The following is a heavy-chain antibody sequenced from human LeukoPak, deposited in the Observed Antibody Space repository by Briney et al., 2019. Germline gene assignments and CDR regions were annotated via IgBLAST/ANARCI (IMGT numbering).Heavy chain of an antibody. D-gene: IGHD6-19*01. Sequence: GASVKVSCKASGYTFTTYAMNWVRQAPGQGLEWMGWINTNTGNPTYAQGFTGRFVFSLDTSVSTAYLQISSLKAEDTAVYYCAREGQVGSGRVRVEDYWGQGTLVTVSS. CDR2: INTNTGNP. CDR1: GYTFTTYA. CDR3: AREGQVGSGRVRVEDY. J-gene: IGHJ4*02. V-gene: IGHV7-4-1*02.